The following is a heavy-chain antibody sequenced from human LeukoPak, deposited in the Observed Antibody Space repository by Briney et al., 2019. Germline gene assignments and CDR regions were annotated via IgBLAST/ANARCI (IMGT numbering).Heavy chain of an antibody. CDR1: GFTFSSYA. CDR3: ARSTLTHGRFDP. J-gene: IGHJ5*02. V-gene: IGHV3-23*01. D-gene: IGHD1-26*01. Sequence: GGSLRLSCAASGFTFSSYAMSWVRQAPGMGLEWVSAISGSGGSTYYADSVKGRFTISRDNSKNTLYLQMNSLRAEDTAVYYCARSTLTHGRFDPWGQGTLVTVSS. CDR2: ISGSGGST.